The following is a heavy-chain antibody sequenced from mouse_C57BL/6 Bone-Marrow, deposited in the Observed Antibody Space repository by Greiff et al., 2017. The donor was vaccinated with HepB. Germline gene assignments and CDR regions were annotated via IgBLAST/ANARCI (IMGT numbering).Heavy chain of an antibody. CDR1: GYTFTSYW. J-gene: IGHJ3*01. CDR2: IDPSDSYT. Sequence: QVQLQQPGAELVRPGTSVKLSCKASGYTFTSYWMHWVKQRPGQGLEWIGVIDPSDSYTNYNQKFKGKATLTVDTSSSTAYMQLSSLTSEDSAVYYSASPNYYGSSYGVAYWGQWTLVTVSA. CDR3: ASPNYYGSSYGVAY. D-gene: IGHD1-1*01. V-gene: IGHV1-59*01.